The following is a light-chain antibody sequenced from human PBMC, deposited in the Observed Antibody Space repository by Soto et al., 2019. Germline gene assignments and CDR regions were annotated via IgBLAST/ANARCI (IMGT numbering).Light chain of an antibody. V-gene: IGKV1-39*01. CDR2: AAS. CDR3: QQSYSTPCT. Sequence: IQVTQSPSSLSASVGDRVTITCRASQSISSYLNWYQQKPGKAPKLLIYAASSLQSGVPSRFSGSGSGTDFTLTISSLQPEDFATYYCQQSYSTPCTCGQGTKVDIK. J-gene: IGKJ1*01. CDR1: QSISSY.